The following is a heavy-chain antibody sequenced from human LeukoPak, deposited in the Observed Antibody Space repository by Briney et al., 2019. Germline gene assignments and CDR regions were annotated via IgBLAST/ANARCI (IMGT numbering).Heavy chain of an antibody. CDR1: GGSISSYN. CDR3: AKDEVGFDP. D-gene: IGHD2-15*01. J-gene: IGHJ5*02. V-gene: IGHV4-4*07. Sequence: PSETLSLPCTVSGGSISSYNWGWFRNPAGKGLEWIGRIYTSGSTNYNPSLKSRVTMSVDTSKNQFSLELSSVTAADTAVYYCAKDEVGFDPWGQGTLVTVSS. CDR2: IYTSGST.